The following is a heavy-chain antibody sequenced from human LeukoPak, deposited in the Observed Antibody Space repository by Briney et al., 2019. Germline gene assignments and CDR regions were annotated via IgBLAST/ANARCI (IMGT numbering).Heavy chain of an antibody. CDR3: ARHGERFGGVTGEVFDY. J-gene: IGHJ4*02. D-gene: IGHD7-27*01. CDR1: GGSISSGSYY. Sequence: SETLSLTCTVSGGSISSGSYYWSWIRQPAGKGLESIGRIYTSGSTNYNPSLKSRVTISVDTSKNQFSLKLSSVTAADTAVYYCARHGERFGGVTGEVFDYWGQGTLVTVSS. CDR2: IYTSGST. V-gene: IGHV4-61*02.